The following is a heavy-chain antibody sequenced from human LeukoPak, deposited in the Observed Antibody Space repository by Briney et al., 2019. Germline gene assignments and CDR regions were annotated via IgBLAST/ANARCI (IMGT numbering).Heavy chain of an antibody. CDR3: AKGYSSSFYYYMDV. D-gene: IGHD6-6*01. V-gene: IGHV3-23*01. CDR1: GFTFSSYA. J-gene: IGHJ6*03. CDR2: ISGGGGGT. Sequence: GGSLRLSCAASGFTFSSYAMSWVRQAPGKGLEWVSTISGGGGGTYYADSAKGRFTISRDNSKNTLYLQMNSLRAEDTAVYYCAKGYSSSFYYYMDVWGKGTTVTVSS.